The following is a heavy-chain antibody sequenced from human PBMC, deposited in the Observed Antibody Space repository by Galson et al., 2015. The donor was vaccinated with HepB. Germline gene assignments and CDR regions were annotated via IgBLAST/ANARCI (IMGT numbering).Heavy chain of an antibody. Sequence: SVKASCKASGYTFTSYDINWVRQATGQGLEWMGWMNPNSGNTGYAQKFQGRVTMTRNTSISTAYMELSSLRSEDTAVYYCARVTRIAVAVQHRLHKYYMDVWGRGTTVTVSS. J-gene: IGHJ6*03. V-gene: IGHV1-8*01. D-gene: IGHD6-19*01. CDR1: GYTFTSYD. CDR2: MNPNSGNT. CDR3: ARVTRIAVAVQHRLHKYYMDV.